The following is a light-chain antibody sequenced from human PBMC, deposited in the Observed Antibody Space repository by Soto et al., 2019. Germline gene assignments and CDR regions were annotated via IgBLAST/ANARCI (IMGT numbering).Light chain of an antibody. V-gene: IGKV3-11*01. CDR2: DAS. CDR3: QQRSDWPST. Sequence: EIVLTQSPATLSLSPGDRATLSCRASQSVGSYLGWYQQRPGQAPRLLIYDASNRATGIPARFSGSGSGTGFTPTISPLEPEDFAVYYCQQRSDWPSTFGGGTKVEIK. CDR1: QSVGSY. J-gene: IGKJ4*01.